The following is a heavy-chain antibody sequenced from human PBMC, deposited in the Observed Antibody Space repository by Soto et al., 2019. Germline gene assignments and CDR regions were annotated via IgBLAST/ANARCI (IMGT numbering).Heavy chain of an antibody. D-gene: IGHD4-17*01. CDR2: ISYDGSNK. V-gene: IGHV3-30-3*01. J-gene: IGHJ3*02. CDR1: GFTFSSYA. CDR3: ARENDYGDYGAFDI. Sequence: PGGSLRLSCAASGFTFSSYAMHWVRQAPGKGLGWVAVISYDGSNKYYADSVKGRFTISRDNSKNTLYLQMNSLRAEDTAVYYCARENDYGDYGAFDIWGQGTMVTVSS.